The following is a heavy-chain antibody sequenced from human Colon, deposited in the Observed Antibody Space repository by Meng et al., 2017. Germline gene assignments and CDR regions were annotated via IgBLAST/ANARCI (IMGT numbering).Heavy chain of an antibody. CDR1: GYIFNTYG. CDR3: ARGVQTLDY. D-gene: IGHD3-10*01. V-gene: IGHV1-18*01. J-gene: IGHJ4*02. CDR2: ITSHNGNT. Sequence: QCQLVQSGAEGKKPGASVKVSCKTSGYIFNTYGISWVRQAPGQGLEWMGWITSHNGNTNYAERLQGRVTMTTDTSTSTAYMELNNLKSDDTAMYYCARGVQTLDYWGQGTLVTVSS.